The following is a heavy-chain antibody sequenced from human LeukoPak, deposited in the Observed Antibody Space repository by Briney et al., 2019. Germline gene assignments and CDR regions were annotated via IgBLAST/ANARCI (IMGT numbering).Heavy chain of an antibody. Sequence: GRSLRLSCAASGFTFDDYAMHWVRQAPGKGLEWVSGISWNSGSIGYADSVKGRFTTSRDNAKNSLYLQMNSLRAEDTALYYCAKESGWYGEPFFDYWGQGTLVTVSS. J-gene: IGHJ4*02. CDR2: ISWNSGSI. D-gene: IGHD6-19*01. CDR1: GFTFDDYA. CDR3: AKESGWYGEPFFDY. V-gene: IGHV3-9*01.